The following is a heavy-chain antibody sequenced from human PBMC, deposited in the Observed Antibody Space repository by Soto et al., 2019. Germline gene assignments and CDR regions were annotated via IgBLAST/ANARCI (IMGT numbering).Heavy chain of an antibody. CDR3: ASGRYDASGYFDY. CDR1: ANTFIYVY. V-gene: IGHV1-45*02. J-gene: IGHJ4*02. CDR2: ITPFNGNT. Sequence: SVKVSCNGSANTFIYVYLHWVQQAPGQALEWMGWITPFNGNTKYAQKFQDRVTFTGDTSLTTAYMELSSLRSDDTAMFYCASGRYDASGYFDYWGQGTLVTVSS. D-gene: IGHD3-22*01.